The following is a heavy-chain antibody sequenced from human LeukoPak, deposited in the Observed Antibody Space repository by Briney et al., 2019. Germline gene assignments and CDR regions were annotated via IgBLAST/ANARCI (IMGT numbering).Heavy chain of an antibody. CDR1: GFSFSDYS. V-gene: IGHV3-48*02. Sequence: GGSLRLSCAASGFSFSDYSMSWVRQAPGKGLEWVSYISSSSGTIYYADSVKGRFTISRDNAKNSLYLQMNSLRDEDTAVYDCARDLSAYDYIWGTYRYWGEGTLVTVSS. CDR2: ISSSSGTI. D-gene: IGHD3-16*02. CDR3: ARDLSAYDYIWGTYRY. J-gene: IGHJ4*02.